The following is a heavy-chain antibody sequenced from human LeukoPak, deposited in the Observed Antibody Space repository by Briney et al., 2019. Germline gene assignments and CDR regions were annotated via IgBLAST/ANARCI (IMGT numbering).Heavy chain of an antibody. J-gene: IGHJ4*02. D-gene: IGHD5-12*01. CDR2: INHSGST. Sequence: PSETLSLTCAVYGGSFSGYYWSWIRQPPGKGLEWIGEINHSGSTNYNPSLKSRVTISVDTSKNQFSLKLSSVTAADTAVYYCARGGKGRLRWGLGDYWGQGTLDTVSS. V-gene: IGHV4-34*01. CDR1: GGSFSGYY. CDR3: ARGGKGRLRWGLGDY.